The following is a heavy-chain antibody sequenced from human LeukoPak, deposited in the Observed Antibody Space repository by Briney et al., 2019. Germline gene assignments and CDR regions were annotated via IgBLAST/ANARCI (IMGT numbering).Heavy chain of an antibody. CDR2: ISGSGTGT. J-gene: IGHJ4*02. D-gene: IGHD1-7*01. CDR1: GFTFSSYA. V-gene: IGHV3-23*01. CDR3: AKEGGTGTRFDY. Sequence: PGGSLRLSCAASGFTFSSYAMSWVRQAPGKGLYWVSAISGSGTGTYYADSMKGRFTISRDNSKNTLYLQMNSLRAEDSAVYYCAKEGGTGTRFDYWGQGTLVTVSS.